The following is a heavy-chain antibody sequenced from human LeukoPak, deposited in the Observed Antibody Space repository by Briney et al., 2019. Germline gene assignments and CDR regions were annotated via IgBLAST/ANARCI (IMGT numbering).Heavy chain of an antibody. CDR1: GFTFSSYV. J-gene: IGHJ4*02. CDR2: ISYDGSNK. V-gene: IGHV3-30*04. Sequence: GGSLRLSCAASGFTFSSYVMHWVRQAPGKGLXXVAVISYDGSNKYYADSVKGRFTISRDNSKNTLYLQMNSLRAEDTAVYYCARDLGPTIFSLPGYWGQGTLVTVSS. CDR3: ARDLGPTIFSLPGY. D-gene: IGHD3-9*01.